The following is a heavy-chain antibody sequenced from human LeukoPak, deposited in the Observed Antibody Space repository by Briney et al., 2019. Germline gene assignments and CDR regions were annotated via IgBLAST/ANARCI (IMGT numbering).Heavy chain of an antibody. CDR1: GFTFSSYA. CDR2: ISGSGGST. CDR3: AKDEAANYYYYYMDV. V-gene: IGHV3-23*01. D-gene: IGHD5-18*01. J-gene: IGHJ6*03. Sequence: GGSLRLSCAASGFTFSSYAMHWVRQAPGKGLEWVSAISGSGGSTYYADSVKGRFTISRDNSKNTLYLQMNSLRAEDTAVYYCAKDEAANYYYYYMDVWGKGTTVTISS.